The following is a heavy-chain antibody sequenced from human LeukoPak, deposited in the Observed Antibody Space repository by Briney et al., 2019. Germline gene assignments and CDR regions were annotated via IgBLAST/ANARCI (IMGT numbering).Heavy chain of an antibody. V-gene: IGHV3-23*01. CDR2: ISGSGGST. CDR1: GFTFSSYG. J-gene: IGHJ4*02. Sequence: GGTLRLSRAASGFTFSSYGMSWVRQAPGKGLEWVSAISGSGGSTYYADSVKGRFTISRDNSKNTLYLQMNSLRAEDTAVYYCAKDSAMVRGVFYYWGQGTLVTVSS. D-gene: IGHD3-10*01. CDR3: AKDSAMVRGVFYY.